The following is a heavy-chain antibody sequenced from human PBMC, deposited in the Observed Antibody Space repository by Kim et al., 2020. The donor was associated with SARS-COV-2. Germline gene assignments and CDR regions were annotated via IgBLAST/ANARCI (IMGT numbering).Heavy chain of an antibody. CDR1: GFTFSSYG. Sequence: GGSLRLSCAASGFTFSSYGMHWVRLAPGKGLEWVAVISYDGSNKYYADSVKGRFTISRDNSKNTLYLQMNSLRAEDTAVYYCAKGFRGALYYYYGMD. D-gene: IGHD3-16*01. CDR2: ISYDGSNK. J-gene: IGHJ6*01. V-gene: IGHV3-30*18. CDR3: AKGFRGALYYYYGMD.